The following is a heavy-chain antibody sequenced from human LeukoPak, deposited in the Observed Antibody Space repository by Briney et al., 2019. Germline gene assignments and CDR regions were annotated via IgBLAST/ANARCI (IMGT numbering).Heavy chain of an antibody. J-gene: IGHJ5*02. CDR3: ARDGLVGATYNWFDP. Sequence: GGSLRLFCAASGFTFSSYSMNWVRQAPGKGLEWVSSISSSSSYIYYADSVKGRFTISRDNAKNSLYLQMNSLRAEDTAVYYCARDGLVGATYNWFDPWGQGTLVTVSS. V-gene: IGHV3-21*01. D-gene: IGHD1-26*01. CDR1: GFTFSSYS. CDR2: ISSSSSYI.